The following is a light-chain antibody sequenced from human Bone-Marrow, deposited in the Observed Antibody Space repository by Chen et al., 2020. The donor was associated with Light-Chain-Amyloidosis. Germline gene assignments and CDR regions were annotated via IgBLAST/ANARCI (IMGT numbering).Light chain of an antibody. CDR1: SSDVGGVNL. J-gene: IGLJ1*01. Sequence: HSALTQPASVSGSPGQPITISCTGTSSDVGGVNLFSWYQQHPDKAPKLMIYEVTNRPSWVPDRFSGSKSDNTASLTISGLQTEDEADYFCSSYTITNTLVFGSGTRVTVL. CDR3: SSYTITNTLV. CDR2: EVT. V-gene: IGLV2-14*01.